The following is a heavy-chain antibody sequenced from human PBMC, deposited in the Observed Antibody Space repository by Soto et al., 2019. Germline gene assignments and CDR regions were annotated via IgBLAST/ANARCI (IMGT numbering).Heavy chain of an antibody. CDR2: IFSSGST. CDR3: ARDQGVVVTADNWFDP. J-gene: IGHJ5*02. D-gene: IGHD2-21*02. V-gene: IGHV4-4*07. CDR1: GGSITDYS. Sequence: SETLSLTCTVSGGSITDYSWVWIRQPAGKGLEWIGRIFSSGSTNYNPSLKGRITMSLDTSKNQFSLKLSSATATDTAVYFCARDQGVVVTADNWFDPWGQGILVTVSS.